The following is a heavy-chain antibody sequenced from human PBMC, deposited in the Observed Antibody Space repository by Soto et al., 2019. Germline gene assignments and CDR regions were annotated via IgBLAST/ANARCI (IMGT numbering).Heavy chain of an antibody. V-gene: IGHV4-59*08. Sequence: QVQLQESGPGLVKPSETLSLTCTVSGGSISNFYWTWIRQPPGKGLEWIGNVHYSGSTNYNPSVKSRVTPSAATAKNQPSLNLSSATAADTAVYYCARHKDAGSDSGGMGVWGQGTTVTVSS. J-gene: IGHJ6*02. CDR2: VHYSGST. CDR1: GGSISNFY. D-gene: IGHD1-26*01. CDR3: ARHKDAGSDSGGMGV.